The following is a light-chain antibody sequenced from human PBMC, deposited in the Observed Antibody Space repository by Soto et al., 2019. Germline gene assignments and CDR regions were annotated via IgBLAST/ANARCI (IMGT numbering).Light chain of an antibody. V-gene: IGKV1-39*01. J-gene: IGKJ1*01. CDR2: AAS. CDR1: QSISTW. CDR3: QQSYSTPRT. Sequence: DIQMTQSPSTLSASVGDIVTINFRASQSISTWLAWYQQEPGKAPKLLIYAASSLQSGVPSRFSGSGSGTDFTLTISSLQPEDFATYYCQQSYSTPRTFGQGTKVDIK.